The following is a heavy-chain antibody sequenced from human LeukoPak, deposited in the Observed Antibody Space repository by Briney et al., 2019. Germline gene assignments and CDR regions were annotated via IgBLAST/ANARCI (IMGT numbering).Heavy chain of an antibody. J-gene: IGHJ5*02. CDR2: IYSSRNT. V-gene: IGHV4-59*01. D-gene: IGHD2-2*02. CDR3: ARYDCSSATCYTWWFDP. Sequence: PSETLSLTCTVSGGSISSYYWSWIRQSLGKGLEWIGYIYSSRNTIYNPSLRGRVTMSLDTSKNQFSLKPNSVTAADTAVYYCARYDCSSATCYTWWFDPWGQGTLVTVSS. CDR1: GGSISSYY.